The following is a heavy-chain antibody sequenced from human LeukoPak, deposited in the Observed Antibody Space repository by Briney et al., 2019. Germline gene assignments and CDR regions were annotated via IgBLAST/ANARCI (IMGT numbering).Heavy chain of an antibody. CDR2: ISGSGANT. J-gene: IGHJ4*02. CDR3: AKYPASGGYFDY. V-gene: IGHV3-23*01. Sequence: GGSLRLSCAASGFTFSTYSMSWVRLAPGKGLEWVSGISGSGANTYYADSVKGRFTISRDNSKNTLYQQMNSLRAEDTAVFYCAKYPASGGYFDYWGQGTLVTVSS. CDR1: GFTFSTYS. D-gene: IGHD6-13*01.